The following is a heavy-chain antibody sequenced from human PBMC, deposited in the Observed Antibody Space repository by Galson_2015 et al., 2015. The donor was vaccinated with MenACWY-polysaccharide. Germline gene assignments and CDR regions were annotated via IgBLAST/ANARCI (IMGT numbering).Heavy chain of an antibody. Sequence: SLRLSCAASGFTFSTHRMTWVRQAPGKGLEWVSYISGSGNTIYYADSVKGRFTISRDNAKNSLYLQMDSLRDDDTAVYYCARDVKVVAARDAFEIWGQGTMVTVSS. CDR3: ARDVKVVAARDAFEI. D-gene: IGHD2-15*01. CDR2: ISGSGNTI. CDR1: GFTFSTHR. J-gene: IGHJ3*02. V-gene: IGHV3-48*02.